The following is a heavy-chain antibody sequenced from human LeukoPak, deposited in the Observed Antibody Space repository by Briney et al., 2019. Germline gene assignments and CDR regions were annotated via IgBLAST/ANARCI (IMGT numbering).Heavy chain of an antibody. CDR3: ARVTIFGVVGDAFDI. CDR1: GYTFTSYG. CDR2: INAYNGNT. J-gene: IGHJ3*02. D-gene: IGHD3-3*01. Sequence: GASVKVSCKASGYTFTSYGISWVRQAPGQGLEWMGWINAYNGNTNYAQKLQGRVTMTTDTSTSTAYMELRSLRSDDTAVYYCARVTIFGVVGDAFDIWGQGTMVTVSS. V-gene: IGHV1-18*01.